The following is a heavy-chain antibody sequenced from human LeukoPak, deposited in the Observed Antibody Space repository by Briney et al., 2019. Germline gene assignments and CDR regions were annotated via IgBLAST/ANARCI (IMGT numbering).Heavy chain of an antibody. Sequence: GASVKASCKASGGTFSSYAISWVRQAPGQGLEWMGGIIPIFGTANYAQKFQGRVTITADKSTSTAYMELSSLRSEDTAVYYCATYYSSRDYWGQGTLVTVSS. CDR1: GGTFSSYA. CDR2: IIPIFGTA. CDR3: ATYYSSRDY. D-gene: IGHD6-13*01. V-gene: IGHV1-69*06. J-gene: IGHJ4*02.